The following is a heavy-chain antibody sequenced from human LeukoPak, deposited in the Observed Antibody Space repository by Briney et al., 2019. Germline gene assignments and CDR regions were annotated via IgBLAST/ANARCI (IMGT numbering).Heavy chain of an antibody. Sequence: PSETLSLTCTVSGGSISSYYWSWLRQPPGKGLEWIGYIYFTGSTNYNPSLKSRVTISVDTSKNQFSLKLSSVTAADTAVYYCARGKYYYDSSGYYLYNWFDPWGQGTLVTVSS. V-gene: IGHV4-59*12. CDR2: IYFTGST. CDR3: ARGKYYYDSSGYYLYNWFDP. J-gene: IGHJ5*02. CDR1: GGSISSYY. D-gene: IGHD3-22*01.